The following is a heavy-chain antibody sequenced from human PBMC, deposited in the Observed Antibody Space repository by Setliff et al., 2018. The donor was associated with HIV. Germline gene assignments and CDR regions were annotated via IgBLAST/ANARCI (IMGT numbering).Heavy chain of an antibody. J-gene: IGHJ4*02. CDR3: AKDSHNSGWPGGYLRY. V-gene: IGHV3-30*04. CDR1: GFTFSSYA. CDR2: ISYDGSNK. D-gene: IGHD6-19*01. Sequence: GGSLSLSCAASGFTFSSYAVHWVRQAPGKGLEWVAVISYDGSNKYYADSVKGRFTISRDNSKNTLYLQMNSLRAEDTAVYYCAKDSHNSGWPGGYLRYWGQGTLVTVSS.